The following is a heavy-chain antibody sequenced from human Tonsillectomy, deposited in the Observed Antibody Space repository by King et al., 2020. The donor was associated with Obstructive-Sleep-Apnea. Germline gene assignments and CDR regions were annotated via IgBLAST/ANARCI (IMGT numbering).Heavy chain of an antibody. CDR3: ARRYDSSGYYYVDY. V-gene: IGHV4-59*08. CDR2: IYYSGST. CDR1: GGSISSYY. D-gene: IGHD3-22*01. Sequence: QLQESGPGLVKPSETLSLTCTVSGGSISSYYWSWIRQPPGKGLEWIGYIYYSGSTKYNPSLKIRVTISVDTSKNKFSLKLSPVTAADTAVYYCARRYDSSGYYYVDYWGQGTLVTVSS. J-gene: IGHJ4*02.